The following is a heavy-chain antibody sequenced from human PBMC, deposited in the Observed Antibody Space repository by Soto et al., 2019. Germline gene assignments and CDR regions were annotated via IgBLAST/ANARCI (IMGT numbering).Heavy chain of an antibody. Sequence: QVQLVQSGAEVKNPGASVKVSCKASGYTFTRYGIGWARQAPGQGLEWMGWINTYNGNTNYAQNVQGRVTLTTDTPASTAHMELRRLRSNDTDIYYCAMVDVYVTPGPQDGWGRGTKVIVSS. D-gene: IGHD3-16*01. CDR1: GYTFTRYG. CDR2: INTYNGNT. J-gene: IGHJ6*02. CDR3: AMVDVYVTPGPQDG. V-gene: IGHV1-18*01.